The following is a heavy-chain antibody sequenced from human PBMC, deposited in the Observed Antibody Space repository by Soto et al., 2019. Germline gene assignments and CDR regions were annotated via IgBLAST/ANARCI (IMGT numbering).Heavy chain of an antibody. Sequence: PSETLSLTCTVSGDSISSADYYWSWIRQPPGKGLEWIGYIYYSGSTYYNPSLKSRVTISVDTSKNQFSLKLSSVTAADTAVYYCARDNILGILYGGMDVWGQGTTVTVSS. V-gene: IGHV4-30-4*01. J-gene: IGHJ6*02. CDR2: IYYSGST. CDR3: ARDNILGILYGGMDV. CDR1: GDSISSADYY. D-gene: IGHD3-3*01.